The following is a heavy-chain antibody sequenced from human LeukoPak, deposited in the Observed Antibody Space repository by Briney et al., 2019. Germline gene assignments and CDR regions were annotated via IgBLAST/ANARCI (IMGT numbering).Heavy chain of an antibody. D-gene: IGHD5-24*01. Sequence: PGRSLRLSCAASGFTFSSYAMHWVRQAPGKGLEWVAVISYDGSNKYYADSVKGRFTISRDNSKNTLYLQMNSLRAEDTAVYYCARDRGDGYNYFDYWGREPWSPSPQ. CDR2: ISYDGSNK. CDR1: GFTFSSYA. CDR3: ARDRGDGYNYFDY. J-gene: IGHJ4*02. V-gene: IGHV3-30-3*01.